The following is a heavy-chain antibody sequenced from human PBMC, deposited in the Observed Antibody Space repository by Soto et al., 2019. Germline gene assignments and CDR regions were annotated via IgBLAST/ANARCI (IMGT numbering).Heavy chain of an antibody. V-gene: IGHV1-69*02. CDR1: GGTFSSYT. CDR3: QLPAAMPPFDY. CDR2: IIPILGIA. J-gene: IGHJ4*02. D-gene: IGHD2-2*01. Sequence: SVKVSCKASGGTFSSYTISWVRQAPGQGLEWMGRIIPILGIANYAQKFQGRVTITADKSTSTAYMELSSLRSEDTAVYYCQLPAAMPPFDYWGQGTLVPVSS.